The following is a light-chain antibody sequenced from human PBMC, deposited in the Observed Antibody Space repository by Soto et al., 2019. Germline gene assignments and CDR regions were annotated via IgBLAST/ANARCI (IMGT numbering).Light chain of an antibody. CDR3: SSYTGSTTLGV. V-gene: IGLV2-14*01. J-gene: IGLJ1*01. CDR1: SSDVGGYNY. Sequence: QSVLTQPASVSGSPGQSITISCTGTSSDVGGYNYASWYQQHPGKAPKLMIYDVTNRPPGVSNRFSGSKSGNTASLTISGLQAEDEADYYCSSYTGSTTLGVFGTGTKVTVL. CDR2: DVT.